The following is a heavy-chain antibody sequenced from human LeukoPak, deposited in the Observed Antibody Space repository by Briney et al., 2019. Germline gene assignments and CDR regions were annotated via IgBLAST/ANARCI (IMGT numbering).Heavy chain of an antibody. D-gene: IGHD2-15*01. CDR2: INPNSGGT. Sequence: APVKPEDLPSGYTFTGYYLYWVRQAPGQGLEWMGWINPNSGGTNYAEEFQGRVTMTRDTSISTAYMELSRLRSDDTAVYYCARVSGGSSDGNYYCGMDVWGQGTTVTGSS. CDR3: ARVSGGSSDGNYYCGMDV. J-gene: IGHJ6*02. V-gene: IGHV1-2*02. CDR1: GYTFTGYY.